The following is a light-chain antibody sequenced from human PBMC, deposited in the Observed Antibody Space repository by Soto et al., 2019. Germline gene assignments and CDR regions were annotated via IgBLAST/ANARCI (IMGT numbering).Light chain of an antibody. CDR3: CSYADSSTLV. V-gene: IGLV2-23*01. CDR1: SSDVGSYNL. Sequence: QSALTQPASVSGSPGQSITICCTGTSSDVGSYNLVSWYQQHPGKAPKLMIYEGSKRPSGVSNRFSGSKSGNTASLTISGLQAEDEADYYCCSYADSSTLVFGGGTKLTVL. J-gene: IGLJ3*02. CDR2: EGS.